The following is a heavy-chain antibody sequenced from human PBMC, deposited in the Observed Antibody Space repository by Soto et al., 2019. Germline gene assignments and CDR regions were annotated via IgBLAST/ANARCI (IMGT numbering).Heavy chain of an antibody. CDR1: GFTFSSYA. CDR2: ISYDGSNK. D-gene: IGHD3-9*01. V-gene: IGHV3-30-3*01. CDR3: VSIFGSRPRILTEPHIDY. J-gene: IGHJ4*02. Sequence: GRSLRLSCAASGFTFSSYAMHWVRQAPGKGLEWVAVISYDGSNKYYADSVKGRFTISRDNSKNTLYLQMNSLRAEDTAVYYCVSIFGSRPRILTEPHIDYWGQGTLVTVSS.